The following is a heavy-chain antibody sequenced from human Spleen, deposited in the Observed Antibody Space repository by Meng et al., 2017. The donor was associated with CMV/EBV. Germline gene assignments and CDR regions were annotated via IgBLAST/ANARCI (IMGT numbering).Heavy chain of an antibody. J-gene: IGHJ4*02. V-gene: IGHV3-21*01. D-gene: IGHD3-9*01. Sequence: GESLKISCAASGFTFNSYSMNWVRQAPGKGLEWVSSISRQSRYIYYADSVKGRFTISRDNAENSLFLQMNSLTAEDTAVYYCARDGWTYYDTLTGYSHFDYWGQGTLVTVSS. CDR2: ISRQSRYI. CDR3: ARDGWTYYDTLTGYSHFDY. CDR1: GFTFNSYS.